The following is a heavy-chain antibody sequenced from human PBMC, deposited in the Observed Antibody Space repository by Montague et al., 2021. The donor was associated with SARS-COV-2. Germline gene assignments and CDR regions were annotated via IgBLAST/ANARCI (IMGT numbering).Heavy chain of an antibody. CDR3: VREGSGWFFDY. D-gene: IGHD2-15*01. V-gene: IGHV3-48*03. CDR2: ISYSGGIT. Sequence: SLRLSCAASGFTFSSYEMNWVRQAPGKGLEWLSSISYSGGITNYADSVRGRFTISRDFAKNSLYLQMNSLRAEDTAVYYCVREGSGWFFDYWGQGALVTVSP. J-gene: IGHJ4*02. CDR1: GFTFSSYE.